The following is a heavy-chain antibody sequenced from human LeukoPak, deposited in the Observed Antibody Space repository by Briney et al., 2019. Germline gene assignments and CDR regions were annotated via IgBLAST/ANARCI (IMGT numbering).Heavy chain of an antibody. Sequence: GGSLRLPCAASGFAFSAYWMHWVRQAPGKGLEWVSRINEDATTITYADSVKGRFIISRDNSKKSLYLQMNNLRAEDTAVYYCVRDLILVWTPGDDFDFWGQGTLVIVSS. CDR3: VRDLILVWTPGDDFDF. D-gene: IGHD3-16*01. J-gene: IGHJ4*02. CDR1: GFAFSAYW. V-gene: IGHV3-74*01. CDR2: INEDATTI.